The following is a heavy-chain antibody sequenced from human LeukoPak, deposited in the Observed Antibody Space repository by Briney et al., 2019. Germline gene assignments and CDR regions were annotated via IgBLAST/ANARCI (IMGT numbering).Heavy chain of an antibody. J-gene: IGHJ4*02. CDR2: IYHSGST. Sequence: PLGTLSLTCAVSGGSMSSTKWWSWVRQPPGKGLEWIGEIYHSGSTNYNPSLKSRITISVDKSKNQVSLNLSSVTAADTAMYYCATSTVMSEYCLDYWAQGALVTVSS. CDR1: GGSMSSTKW. CDR3: ATSTVMSEYCLDY. V-gene: IGHV4-4*02. D-gene: IGHD4-17*01.